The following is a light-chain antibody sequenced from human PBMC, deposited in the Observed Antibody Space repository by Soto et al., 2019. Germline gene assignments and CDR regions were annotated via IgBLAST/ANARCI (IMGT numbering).Light chain of an antibody. CDR3: SSSAGSDNYV. V-gene: IGLV2-8*01. Sequence: QSVLTQPPSASGSPGHSVTISCAGTSXDVGGYDYVSWYQQHPGKAPKLIIYEVSKRPSGVPDRFSGSKSGNTASLTVSGLQAEDGADYYCSSSAGSDNYVFGTGTKVTVL. CDR2: EVS. CDR1: SXDVGGYDY. J-gene: IGLJ1*01.